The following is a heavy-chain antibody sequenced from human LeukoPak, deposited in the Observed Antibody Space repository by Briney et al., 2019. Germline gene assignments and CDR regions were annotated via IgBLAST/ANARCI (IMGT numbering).Heavy chain of an antibody. V-gene: IGHV3-21*01. CDR1: GSTFSSYS. D-gene: IGHD6-13*01. J-gene: IGHJ4*02. Sequence: PGGSLRLSCAASGSTFSSYSMNWVRQAPGKGLEWVSSISSSSSYIYYADSVKGRFTISRDNAKNSLYLQMNSLRAEDTAVYYCARISSSWYRMIDYWGQGTLVTVSS. CDR3: ARISSSWYRMIDY. CDR2: ISSSSSYI.